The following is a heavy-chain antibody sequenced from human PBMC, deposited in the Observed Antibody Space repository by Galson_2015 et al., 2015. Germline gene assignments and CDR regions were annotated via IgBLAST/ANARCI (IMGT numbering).Heavy chain of an antibody. CDR1: GFTFSSYE. Sequence: SLRLSCAASGFTFSSYEMNWVRQAPGKGLEWVSYISSSGSTIYYADSVKGRFTISRDNAKNSLYLQMNSLRAEDTAVYYCARRGCTGGVCYGFFDYWGQGTLVTVSS. J-gene: IGHJ4*02. V-gene: IGHV3-48*03. CDR2: ISSSGSTI. CDR3: ARRGCTGGVCYGFFDY. D-gene: IGHD2-8*02.